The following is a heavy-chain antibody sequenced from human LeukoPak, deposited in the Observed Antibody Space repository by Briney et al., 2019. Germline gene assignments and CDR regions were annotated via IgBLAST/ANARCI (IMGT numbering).Heavy chain of an antibody. CDR2: IWYDGSNK. D-gene: IGHD6-19*01. CDR1: GFTFSSYG. V-gene: IGHV3-33*01. J-gene: IGHJ4*02. Sequence: PGRSLRLSCAASGFTFSSYGMHWVRQAPGKGLEWVAVIWYDGSNKYYADSVKGRFTISRDNSKNTLYLQINSLRAEDTAVYYCARDGQWLGSYSDYWGQGTLVTVSS. CDR3: ARDGQWLGSYSDY.